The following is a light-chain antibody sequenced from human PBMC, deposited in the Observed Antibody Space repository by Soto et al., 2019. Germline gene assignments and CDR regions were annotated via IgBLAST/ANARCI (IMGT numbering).Light chain of an antibody. Sequence: QSVLTQPPSVSGAPGQRVTISCTGSSSNIGAGYDVHWYQQLPGTAPKLLIYGNSNRPSGVPDRFSGSKSGTSASLAITGLQAEDEADYFCCSYVTNRRVFGGGTKLTVL. CDR2: GNS. CDR1: SSNIGAGYD. V-gene: IGLV1-40*01. J-gene: IGLJ3*02. CDR3: CSYVTNRRV.